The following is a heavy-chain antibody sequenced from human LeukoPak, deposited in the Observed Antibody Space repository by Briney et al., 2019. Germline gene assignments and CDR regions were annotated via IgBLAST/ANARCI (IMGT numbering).Heavy chain of an antibody. CDR1: GGSISSGDYY. D-gene: IGHD5-18*01. CDR3: ASYYGYSYGSFDY. V-gene: IGHV4-30-4*08. CDR2: IYYSGST. J-gene: IGHJ4*02. Sequence: SQTLSLTCTVSGGSISSGDYYWSWIRQPPGKGLEWIGYIYYSGSTYYNPSLKSRVTISVDTSKNQFSLKLSSVTAADTAAYYCASYYGYSYGSFDYWGQGTLVTVSS.